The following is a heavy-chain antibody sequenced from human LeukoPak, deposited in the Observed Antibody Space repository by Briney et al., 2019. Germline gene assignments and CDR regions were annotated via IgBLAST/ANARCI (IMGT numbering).Heavy chain of an antibody. D-gene: IGHD1-26*01. CDR3: ARSGSYPQFYPFDY. J-gene: IGHJ4*02. Sequence: ASVKVSCKASGYTFTGYYMHWVRQAPGQGLEWMGWINPNSGGTNYAQEFQGRVTMTRDTSISTAYMELSRLRSDDTAVYYCARSGSYPQFYPFDYWGQGTLVTVSS. V-gene: IGHV1-2*02. CDR2: INPNSGGT. CDR1: GYTFTGYY.